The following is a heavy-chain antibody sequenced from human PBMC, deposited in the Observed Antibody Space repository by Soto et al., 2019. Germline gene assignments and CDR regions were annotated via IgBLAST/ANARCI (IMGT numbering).Heavy chain of an antibody. Sequence: LASASCGLSLRILAIAVALKAKGRWLEWVSTMSALVSTEFYAASVRGRFTISRDNSDNTLYLQMNSLRAEDTAVYYCAKDSGFTDFGAVLHAFDISGQAP. D-gene: IGHD3-3*01. CDR1: GLSLRILA. CDR3: AKDSGFTDFGAVLHAFDI. V-gene: IGHV3-23*01. CDR2: MSALVSTE. J-gene: IGHJ3*02.